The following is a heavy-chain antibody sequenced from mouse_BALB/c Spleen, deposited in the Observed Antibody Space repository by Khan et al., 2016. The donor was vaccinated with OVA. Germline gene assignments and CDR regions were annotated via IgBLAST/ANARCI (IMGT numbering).Heavy chain of an antibody. V-gene: IGHV1S81*02. Sequence: VKLLESGAELVKTGASVKLSCNASGYTFSSYYLYWVKQRPGQGLEWIGEINPNNGDSNFYEKFKSKATLTVDKFSYTAYMQLSSLTSEDSAVYYCTRSGYGSFAYWGQGTLVTVSA. CDR1: GYTFSSYY. CDR3: TRSGYGSFAY. D-gene: IGHD2-2*01. CDR2: INPNNGDS. J-gene: IGHJ3*01.